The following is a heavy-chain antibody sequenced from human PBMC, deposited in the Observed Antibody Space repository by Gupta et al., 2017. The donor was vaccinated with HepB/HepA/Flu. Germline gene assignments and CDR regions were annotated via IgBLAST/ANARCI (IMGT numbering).Heavy chain of an antibody. D-gene: IGHD5-12*01. J-gene: IGHJ4*02. Sequence: QVQLVESGGGVVQPGRSLRLSCAASGFTFSSYGMHWVRQAPGKGLEWVAVISYDGSNKYYADSVKGRFTISRDNSKNTLYLQMNSLRAEDTAVYYCAKDGEGYSGYDGYWGQGTLVTVSS. CDR1: GFTFSSYG. V-gene: IGHV3-30*18. CDR2: ISYDGSNK. CDR3: AKDGEGYSGYDGY.